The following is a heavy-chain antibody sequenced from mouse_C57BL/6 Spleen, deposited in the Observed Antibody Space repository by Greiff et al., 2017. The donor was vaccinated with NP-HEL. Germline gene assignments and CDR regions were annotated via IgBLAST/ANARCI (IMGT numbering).Heavy chain of an antibody. J-gene: IGHJ2*01. V-gene: IGHV1-26*01. Sequence: EVQLQQSGPELVKPGASVKISCKASGYTFTDYYMNWVKQSHGKSLEWIGDINPNNGGTSYNQKFKGKATLTVDKSSSTAYMDLRSLTSEDSAVYYCARRDWDDYFDYWGQGTTLTVSS. CDR3: ARRDWDDYFDY. CDR1: GYTFTDYY. CDR2: INPNNGGT. D-gene: IGHD4-1*01.